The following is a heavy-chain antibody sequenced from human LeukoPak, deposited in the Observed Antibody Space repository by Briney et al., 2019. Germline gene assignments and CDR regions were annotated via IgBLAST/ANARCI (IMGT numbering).Heavy chain of an antibody. Sequence: GGSLRLSCAASGFRFSSYGMHWVRQAPGKGLEWVAVISDDGIKIYYGDSVKGRFTISRDNSKNTLNLQMDSLRADDTAVYYCARAHAGTYYYYYGMDVWGQGTTVTVSS. CDR3: ARAHAGTYYYYYGMDV. CDR1: GFRFSSYG. D-gene: IGHD6-13*01. J-gene: IGHJ6*02. CDR2: ISDDGIKI. V-gene: IGHV3-30*03.